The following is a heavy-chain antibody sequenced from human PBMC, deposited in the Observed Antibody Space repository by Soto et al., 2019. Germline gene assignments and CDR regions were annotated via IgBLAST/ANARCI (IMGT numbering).Heavy chain of an antibody. Sequence: QVLLVESGGGVVQPGRSLRLSGAASEFTFSTYPMHWVRQAPGKGLEWVAVISYDETNKYYADSVKGRFTISRDNSKNTVYLQMNNLRADATAVYYCARGASDFWGAYPEIHFFDYWGHGTLVTVSS. V-gene: IGHV3-30-3*01. CDR1: EFTFSTYP. J-gene: IGHJ4*01. CDR3: ARGASDFWGAYPEIHFFDY. CDR2: ISYDETNK. D-gene: IGHD3-3*01.